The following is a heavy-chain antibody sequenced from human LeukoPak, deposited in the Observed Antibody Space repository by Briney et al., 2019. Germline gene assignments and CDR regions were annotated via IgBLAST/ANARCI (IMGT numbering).Heavy chain of an antibody. V-gene: IGHV1-69*13. CDR2: IIPIFGTA. Sequence: SVKVSCKASGGTFGSYAISWVRQAPGQGLEWMGGIIPIFGTANYAQKFQGRVTITADESTSTAYMELSSLRSEDTAVYYCATYDSSGYYYGDFDYWGQGTLVTVSS. CDR1: GGTFGSYA. D-gene: IGHD3-22*01. CDR3: ATYDSSGYYYGDFDY. J-gene: IGHJ4*02.